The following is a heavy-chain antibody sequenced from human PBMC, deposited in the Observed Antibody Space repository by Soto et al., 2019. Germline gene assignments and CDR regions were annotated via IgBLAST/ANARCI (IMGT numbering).Heavy chain of an antibody. CDR3: AHRPRGYSYHFDY. V-gene: IGHV2-5*02. J-gene: IGHJ4*02. D-gene: IGHD5-18*01. CDR1: GFSLTTKGVA. Sequence: QITLKESGPTLVKPTQTLTLTCTFSGFSLTTKGVAVGWIRQPPGKALEWLALIYWDDDEGYSPSLKSRLTITKVTSKNLVALTMTTMDPVDTATYYCAHRPRGYSYHFDYWGQGTLVTVSS. CDR2: IYWDDDE.